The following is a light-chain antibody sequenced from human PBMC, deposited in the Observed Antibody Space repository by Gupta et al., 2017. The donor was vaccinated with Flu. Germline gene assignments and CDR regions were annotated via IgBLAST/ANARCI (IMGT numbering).Light chain of an antibody. Sequence: PSSLSASVGDRVTITCRASQTINTYLNWYQQKPGRAPKLLIFGASTLQSGVPSRFSGSGSGTDFSLTINSLQPEDFGTFYCQQSYTTPRTFGQGTKVEIK. J-gene: IGKJ1*01. V-gene: IGKV1-39*01. CDR2: GAS. CDR3: QQSYTTPRT. CDR1: QTINTY.